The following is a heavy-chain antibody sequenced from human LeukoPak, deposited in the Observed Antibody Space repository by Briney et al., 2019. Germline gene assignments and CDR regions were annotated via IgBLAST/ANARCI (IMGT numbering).Heavy chain of an antibody. J-gene: IGHJ4*02. Sequence: GASVKVSCKASGYTFTGYYMHWVRQAPGQELEWVGRINPNSGGTNYAQKFQGRVTMTRDTSISTAYMELSRLRSDDTAVYYCARDYYDSSGFLWYWGQGTLVTVSS. V-gene: IGHV1-2*06. CDR2: INPNSGGT. D-gene: IGHD3-22*01. CDR3: ARDYYDSSGFLWY. CDR1: GYTFTGYY.